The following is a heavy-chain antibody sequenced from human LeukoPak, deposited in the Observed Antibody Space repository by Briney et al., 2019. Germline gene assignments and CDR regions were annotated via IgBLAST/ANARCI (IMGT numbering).Heavy chain of an antibody. Sequence: GESLKISCTGSGYRFDTHWISGLRRTPDKGLEWMGIIYTGDSEAVYSPSFEGLVTMSVDQLATTVYLQWGSLTASDRAIYFCARRSSAGGNYYGLGSELDPWGQGTLVTVSS. J-gene: IGHJ5*02. CDR1: GYRFDTHW. D-gene: IGHD3-10*01. V-gene: IGHV5-51*01. CDR2: IYTGDSEA. CDR3: ARRSSAGGNYYGLGSELDP.